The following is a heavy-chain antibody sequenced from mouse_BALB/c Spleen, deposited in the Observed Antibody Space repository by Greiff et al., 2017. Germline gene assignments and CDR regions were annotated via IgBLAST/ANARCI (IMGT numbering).Heavy chain of an antibody. J-gene: IGHJ3*01. Sequence: VKLEESGPGLVAPSQSLSITCTVSGFSLTSYGVHWVRQPPGKGLEWLGVIWAGGSTNYNSALMSRLSISKDNSKSQVFLKMNSLQTDDTAIYYCASPITTATWFAYWGQGTLVTVSA. V-gene: IGHV2-9*02. CDR1: GFSLTSYG. CDR2: IWAGGST. CDR3: ASPITTATWFAY. D-gene: IGHD1-2*01.